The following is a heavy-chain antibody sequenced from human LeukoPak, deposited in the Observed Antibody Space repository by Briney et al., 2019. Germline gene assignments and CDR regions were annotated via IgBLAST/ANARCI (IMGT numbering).Heavy chain of an antibody. V-gene: IGHV1-18*01. D-gene: IGHD3-10*01. Sequence: GASVKVSCKASGYTFTSYGISWVRQAPGQGLEWMGWISAYNGNTNYAQKLQGRVTMTTDTSTSTAYMELRSLRSDDTAVYYWAREGGLWFGELLPYFDYWGQGTLVTVSS. J-gene: IGHJ4*02. CDR1: GYTFTSYG. CDR2: ISAYNGNT. CDR3: AREGGLWFGELLPYFDY.